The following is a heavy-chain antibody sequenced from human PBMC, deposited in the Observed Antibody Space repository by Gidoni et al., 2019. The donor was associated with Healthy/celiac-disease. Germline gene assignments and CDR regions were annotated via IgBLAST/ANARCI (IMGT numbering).Heavy chain of an antibody. CDR2: ISWNSGSI. J-gene: IGHJ4*02. CDR1: GFTFDDYA. D-gene: IGHD6-19*01. Sequence: EVQLVESGGGLVQPGRSLRLSCAASGFTFDDYAMHWVRQAPGKGLEGVSGISWNSGSIGYADSVKGRFTISRDNAKNSLYLQMNSLRAEDTALYYCAKDRDSGWLDYWGQGTLVTVSS. V-gene: IGHV3-9*01. CDR3: AKDRDSGWLDY.